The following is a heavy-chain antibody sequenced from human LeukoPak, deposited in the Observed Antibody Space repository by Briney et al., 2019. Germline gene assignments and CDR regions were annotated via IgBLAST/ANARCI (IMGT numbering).Heavy chain of an antibody. D-gene: IGHD6-13*01. CDR1: GFTFSSYG. Sequence: GGSLRLSCAASGFTFSSYGMHWVRQAPGKGLEWVAVIWYDGSNKYYADSVKGRFTISRDNSKNTLYLQMNSLRAEDTAVCHCARDYVAAAAYYYYGMDVWGQGTTVTVSS. CDR3: ARDYVAAAAYYYYGMDV. J-gene: IGHJ6*02. V-gene: IGHV3-33*01. CDR2: IWYDGSNK.